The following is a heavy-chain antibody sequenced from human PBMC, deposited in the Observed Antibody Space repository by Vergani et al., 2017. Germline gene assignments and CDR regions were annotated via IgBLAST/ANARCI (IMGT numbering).Heavy chain of an antibody. D-gene: IGHD3-22*01. CDR1: GFTFSSYA. Sequence: EVQLLESGGGLVQPGGSLRFSCAASGFTFSSYAMSWVRQAPGKGLEWVSAISGSGGSTYYADSVKGRFTISRDNSKNTLYLQMNSLRAEDTAVYYCAKGGITMIVVVTSFDYWGQGTLVTVSS. V-gene: IGHV3-23*01. CDR2: ISGSGGST. CDR3: AKGGITMIVVVTSFDY. J-gene: IGHJ4*02.